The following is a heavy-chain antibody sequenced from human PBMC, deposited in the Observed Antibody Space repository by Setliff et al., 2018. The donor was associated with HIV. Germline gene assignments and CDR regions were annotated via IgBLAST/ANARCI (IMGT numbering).Heavy chain of an antibody. J-gene: IGHJ4*02. CDR1: GDSISSLGYY. CDR3: VHRQYYGSGSFDY. D-gene: IGHD3-10*01. Sequence: SETLSLTCTVSGDSISSLGYYWGWIRQPPGKGLEWIGIINNSGKTFYNPSLKSRITMSVDTSKNQVFLIMANMDPVDTGTYYCVHRQYYGSGSFDYWGQGTLVTVSS. CDR2: INNSGKT. V-gene: IGHV4-39*07.